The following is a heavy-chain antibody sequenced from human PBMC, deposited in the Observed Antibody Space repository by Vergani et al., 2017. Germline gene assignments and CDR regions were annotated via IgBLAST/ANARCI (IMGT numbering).Heavy chain of an antibody. CDR1: GGSISSYY. J-gene: IGHJ5*02. D-gene: IGHD4-17*01. CDR3: ARALLRRARKSDYVVFDWFDP. V-gene: IGHV4-59*01. CDR2: IYYSGST. Sequence: QVQLQESGPGLVKPSETLSLTCTVSGGSISSYYWSWIRQPPGKGLEWIGYIYYSGSTNYNPSLKSRVTISVDTSKNQFSLKLSSVTAADTAVYYCARALLRRARKSDYVVFDWFDPWGQRTLVTVSS.